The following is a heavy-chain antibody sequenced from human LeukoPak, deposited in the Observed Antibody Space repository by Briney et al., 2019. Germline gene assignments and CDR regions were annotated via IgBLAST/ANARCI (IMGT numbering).Heavy chain of an antibody. CDR3: ARKGGGNSLNY. CDR2: ISGSGGST. V-gene: IGHV3-23*01. Sequence: QTGGSLRLSYAASGFTFSSYVMSWVRQAPGKGLEWVSAISGSGGSTYYADSVKGRFTISRDNAKNSVYLQMNSLRAEDTAVYYCARKGGGNSLNYWGQGTLVTVSS. J-gene: IGHJ4*02. CDR1: GFTFSSYV. D-gene: IGHD4-23*01.